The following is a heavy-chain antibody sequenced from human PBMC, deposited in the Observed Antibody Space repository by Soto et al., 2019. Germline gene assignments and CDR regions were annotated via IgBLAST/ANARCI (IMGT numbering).Heavy chain of an antibody. CDR1: GGSISSGGYY. D-gene: IGHD4-17*01. V-gene: IGHV4-31*03. J-gene: IGHJ5*02. Sequence: PSETLSLTCTVSGGSISSGGYYWSWIRQHPGKGLEWIGYIYYSGSTYYNPSLKSRVTISVDTSKNQFSLKLSSVTAADTAVYYCATSTTVVTPGWFDPWGQGTLVTVSS. CDR3: ATSTTVVTPGWFDP. CDR2: IYYSGST.